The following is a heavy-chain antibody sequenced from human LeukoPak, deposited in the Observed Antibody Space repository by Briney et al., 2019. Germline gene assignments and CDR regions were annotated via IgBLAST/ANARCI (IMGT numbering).Heavy chain of an antibody. CDR3: ARETYSYTLGGYSFDL. J-gene: IGHJ2*01. CDR1: GGSIGSYF. CDR2: IYYSGTT. D-gene: IGHD3-16*01. Sequence: PSETLSLTCTVSGGSIGSYFWSWIRQPLGKRLEWMDYIYYSGTTNYNPSLKSRVTMSMDRSKNQFSLKLTSVTAADTAVYYCARETYSYTLGGYSFDLWGRGTLVTVSS. V-gene: IGHV4-59*01.